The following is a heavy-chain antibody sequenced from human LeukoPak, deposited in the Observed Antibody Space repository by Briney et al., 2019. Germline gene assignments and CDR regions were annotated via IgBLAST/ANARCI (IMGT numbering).Heavy chain of an antibody. D-gene: IGHD4-11*01. CDR2: IFTSGST. V-gene: IGHV4-61*02. CDR1: GGSISSGSYY. CDR3: ARDHYSNYEEYYFDY. Sequence: SETLSLTCTVSGGSISSGSYYWSWIRQPAGKGLEWLGRIFTSGSTSYNPSLKSRFTISLDTSKNQFSLKRSSVTAADTAVYYCARDHYSNYEEYYFDYWGQGTLVTVSS. J-gene: IGHJ4*02.